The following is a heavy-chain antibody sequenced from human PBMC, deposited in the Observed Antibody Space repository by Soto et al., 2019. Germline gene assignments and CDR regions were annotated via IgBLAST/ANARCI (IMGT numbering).Heavy chain of an antibody. V-gene: IGHV3-33*01. CDR2: IWYDGSNK. D-gene: IGHD2-21*01. Sequence: PVGSLRLSCAASGLTFSSYGTHWVGQAPGKGLEWVAVIWYDGSNKYYADSVKGRFTISRDNAKNSLFLQLNGLRADDTAVYFCVRESAYAIDFWGQGTVVTVSS. CDR3: VRESAYAIDF. J-gene: IGHJ4*02. CDR1: GLTFSSYG.